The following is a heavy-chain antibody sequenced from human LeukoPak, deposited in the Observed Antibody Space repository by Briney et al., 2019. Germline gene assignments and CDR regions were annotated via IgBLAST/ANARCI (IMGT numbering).Heavy chain of an antibody. CDR3: ARGPYGSDILTGYYNY. Sequence: GRSLRLSCAASGFTFSSYAMHWVRQAPGKGLEWVAVISYDGSNKYYADSVKGRFTISRDNSENTLYLQMNSLRAEDTALYYCARGPYGSDILTGYYNYWGQGTLVTVS. J-gene: IGHJ4*02. CDR2: ISYDGSNK. CDR1: GFTFSSYA. V-gene: IGHV3-30*04. D-gene: IGHD3-9*01.